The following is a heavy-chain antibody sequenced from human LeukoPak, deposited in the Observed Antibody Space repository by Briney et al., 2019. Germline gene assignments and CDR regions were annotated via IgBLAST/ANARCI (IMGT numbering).Heavy chain of an antibody. CDR3: ARGLSVDGFDY. Sequence: ASVKVSCKASGYTFTGYYMHWVRQAPGQGLEWMGWINPNSGGTNYAQKFQGRVTMTRNTSISTAYMELSSLRSEDTAVYYCARGLSVDGFDYWGQGTLVTVSS. D-gene: IGHD2-15*01. CDR1: GYTFTGYY. J-gene: IGHJ4*02. V-gene: IGHV1-2*02. CDR2: INPNSGGT.